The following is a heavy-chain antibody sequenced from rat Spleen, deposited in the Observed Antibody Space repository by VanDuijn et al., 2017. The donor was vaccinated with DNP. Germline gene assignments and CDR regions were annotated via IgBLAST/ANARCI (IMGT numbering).Heavy chain of an antibody. Sequence: QVQLKESGPGLVQPSQTLSLTCTVSGFSLTSYGVSWVRQPPGKGLEWIAAISSGGSRYYNSALKSRLSISRDTSKSQVFLKMNSLQTEDTAIYYCTRGVTTVVTGWFAHWGQGTLVTVSS. CDR3: TRGVTTVVTGWFAH. J-gene: IGHJ3*01. D-gene: IGHD1-1*01. CDR2: ISSGGSR. CDR1: GFSLTSYG. V-gene: IGHV2S12*01.